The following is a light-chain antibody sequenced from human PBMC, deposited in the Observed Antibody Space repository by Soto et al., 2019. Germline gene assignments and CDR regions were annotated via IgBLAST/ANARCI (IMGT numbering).Light chain of an antibody. V-gene: IGKV3-20*01. Sequence: EIALTQSPGTLSLSPGEIATLSCRASHSVTGNYLDWYQQKPGQAPRLLIYGASGRARGIPDRFSGSGSGTDFILTSSRLELVDFEVYYCHHYGSSPQTFGEGPRVDLK. CDR2: GAS. CDR3: HHYGSSPQT. CDR1: HSVTGNY. J-gene: IGKJ1*01.